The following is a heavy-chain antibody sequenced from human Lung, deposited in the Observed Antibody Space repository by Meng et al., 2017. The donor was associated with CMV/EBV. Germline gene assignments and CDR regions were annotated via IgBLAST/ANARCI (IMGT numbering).Heavy chain of an antibody. CDR3: ARDHSHCSSTSCYLGGFDP. Sequence: GESXKISXAASGFTFSSYEMNWVRQAPGKGLEWVSYISSSSSTIYYADSVKGRFTISRDNAKNSLYLQMNSLRAEDTAVYYCARDHSHCSSTSCYLGGFDPWGQGXLVTVSS. J-gene: IGHJ5*02. CDR2: ISSSSSTI. V-gene: IGHV3-48*03. CDR1: GFTFSSYE. D-gene: IGHD2-2*01.